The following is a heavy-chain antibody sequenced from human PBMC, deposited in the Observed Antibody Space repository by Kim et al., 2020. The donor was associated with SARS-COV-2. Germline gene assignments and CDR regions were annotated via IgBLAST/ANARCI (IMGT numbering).Heavy chain of an antibody. CDR3: ARDLGGYPYYYYMDV. V-gene: IGHV1-69*04. Sequence: SVKVSCKASGGTFSSYAISWVRQAPGQGLEWMGRIIPILGIANYAQKFQGRVTITADKSTSTAYMELSSLRSEDTAVYYCARDLGGYPYYYYMDVWGKWTTVTVSS. J-gene: IGHJ6*03. CDR2: IIPILGIA. CDR1: GGTFSSYA. D-gene: IGHD5-12*01.